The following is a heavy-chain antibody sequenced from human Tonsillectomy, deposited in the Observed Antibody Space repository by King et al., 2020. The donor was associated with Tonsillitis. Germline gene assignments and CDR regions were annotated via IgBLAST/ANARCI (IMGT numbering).Heavy chain of an antibody. D-gene: IGHD2-15*01. V-gene: IGHV1-18*04. Sequence: VQLVQSGAEVKKPGASVKVSCKASGYTFTSYGISWVRQAPGQGLEWMGWLSVYNGNTNCAQKFQGRLTMTTDTSTSTAYMELRSLTSDDTAFYHCARDRGAGLHCSGGSCYLDAFDIWGQGTMVTVSS. CDR3: ARDRGAGLHCSGGSCYLDAFDI. CDR2: LSVYNGNT. CDR1: GYTFTSYG. J-gene: IGHJ3*02.